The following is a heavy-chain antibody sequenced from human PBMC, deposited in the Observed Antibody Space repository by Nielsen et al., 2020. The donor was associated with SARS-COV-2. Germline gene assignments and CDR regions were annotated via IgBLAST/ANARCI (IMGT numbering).Heavy chain of an antibody. Sequence: GGFLRLSCAASGFTFSDYAMAWVRQAPGKGLEWVSVIRTSGGTTYYADSVKGRLTISRDNSKDTLYLQMSSLRAEDTAVYYCARGLLITPRVIFYWGQGTLLTVSS. J-gene: IGHJ4*02. CDR2: IRTSGGTT. V-gene: IGHV3-23*01. CDR3: ARGLLITPRVIFY. CDR1: GFTFSDYA. D-gene: IGHD2-8*01.